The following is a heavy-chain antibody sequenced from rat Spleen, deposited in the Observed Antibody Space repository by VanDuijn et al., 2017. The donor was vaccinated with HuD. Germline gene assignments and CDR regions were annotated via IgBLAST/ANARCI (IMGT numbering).Heavy chain of an antibody. CDR2: ISYDGSST. CDR1: GFTFSDYY. CDR3: ARHGSR. J-gene: IGHJ2*01. D-gene: IGHD2-7*01. Sequence: EVQLVESDGGLVQPGRSLKLSCAASGFTFSDYYMAWVRQAPTKGLEWVATISYDGSSTYYRDSVKGRFTISSDNAKSTLYLQMDSLRSEDTATYYCARHGSRWGQGVMVTVSS. V-gene: IGHV5-29*01.